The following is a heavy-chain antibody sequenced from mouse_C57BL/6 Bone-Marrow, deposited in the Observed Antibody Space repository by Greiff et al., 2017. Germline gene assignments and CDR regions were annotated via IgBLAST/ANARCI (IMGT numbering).Heavy chain of an antibody. V-gene: IGHV7-1*01. CDR2: SRNKANDYTT. CDR3: ARDAPGRRDPTWFAY. CDR1: GFTFSDFY. D-gene: IGHD3-2*02. J-gene: IGHJ3*01. Sequence: EVTLVESGGGLVQSGRSLRLSCATSGFTFSDFYMEWVRQAPGKGLEWIAASRNKANDYTTEYSASVKGRFIVSSDTSQCILSLQMTALRAEDTTMYYGARDAPGRRDPTWFAYWGQGTLVTVSA.